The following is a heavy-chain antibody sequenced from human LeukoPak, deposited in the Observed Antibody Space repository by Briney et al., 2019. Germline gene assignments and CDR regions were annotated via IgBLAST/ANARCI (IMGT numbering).Heavy chain of an antibody. CDR3: ARGTELYYMDV. Sequence: SETLSLTCAVYGGSFSGYYWSWIRQPPGKGLEWIGEINHSGSTNYNPSLKSRVTISVDTSKNQFSLKLSSVTAADTAVYYCARGTELYYMDVWGKGTTVTASS. J-gene: IGHJ6*03. D-gene: IGHD1-26*01. CDR1: GGSFSGYY. CDR2: INHSGST. V-gene: IGHV4-34*01.